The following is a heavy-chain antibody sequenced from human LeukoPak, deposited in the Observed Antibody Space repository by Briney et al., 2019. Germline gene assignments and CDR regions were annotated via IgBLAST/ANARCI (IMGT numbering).Heavy chain of an antibody. Sequence: GASVKVSCKASGYTFTGYYMHWVRQAPGQGLEWMGWINPNSGGTNYAQKFRGWVTMTRDTSISTAYMELSRLRSDDTAVYYCARGIAAAGLDAFDIWGQGTMVTVSS. CDR3: ARGIAAAGLDAFDI. CDR2: INPNSGGT. J-gene: IGHJ3*02. D-gene: IGHD6-13*01. CDR1: GYTFTGYY. V-gene: IGHV1-2*04.